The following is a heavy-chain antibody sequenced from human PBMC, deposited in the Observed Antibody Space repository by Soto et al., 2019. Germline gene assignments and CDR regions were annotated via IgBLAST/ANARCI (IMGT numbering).Heavy chain of an antibody. D-gene: IGHD3-10*01. Sequence: SATLSLTCTVSGGSISSGGYYWSWIRQHPGKGLECIGYIYYSGSTYYNPSLKSRVTISVDTSKNQFSLKLSSVTAADTAVYYCARYYGSGSWSGDWFDPWGQGTLVTVSS. CDR1: GGSISSGGYY. CDR2: IYYSGST. V-gene: IGHV4-31*03. CDR3: ARYYGSGSWSGDWFDP. J-gene: IGHJ5*02.